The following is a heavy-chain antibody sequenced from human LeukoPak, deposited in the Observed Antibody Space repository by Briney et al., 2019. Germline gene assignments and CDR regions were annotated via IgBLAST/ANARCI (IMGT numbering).Heavy chain of an antibody. CDR2: IYYSGST. Sequence: ASETLSLTCTVSGGSITSGSYYWGWVRQPPGKGLEWIGYIYYSGSTNYNPSLKSRVTISVDTSKNQSSLKLSSVTAADTAVYYCARVSGLWQQLDVSYYYGMDVWGQGTTVTVSS. D-gene: IGHD6-13*01. CDR1: GGSITSGSYY. CDR3: ARVSGLWQQLDVSYYYGMDV. J-gene: IGHJ6*02. V-gene: IGHV4-61*01.